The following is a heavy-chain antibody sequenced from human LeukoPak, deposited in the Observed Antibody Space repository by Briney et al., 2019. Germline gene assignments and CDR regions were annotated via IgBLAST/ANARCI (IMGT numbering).Heavy chain of an antibody. V-gene: IGHV3-53*01. CDR2: IYSGGNI. CDR3: ARGKSQLLSFDY. D-gene: IGHD2-2*01. CDR1: GFTVSSAY. Sequence: PGGSLRLSCAASGFTVSSAYMSWVRQAPGKGLEWVSVIYSGGNIYYADSVEGRFTISRDNSKNTLYLQMNSLRVEDTAVYYCARGKSQLLSFDYWGQGTLVTVSS. J-gene: IGHJ4*02.